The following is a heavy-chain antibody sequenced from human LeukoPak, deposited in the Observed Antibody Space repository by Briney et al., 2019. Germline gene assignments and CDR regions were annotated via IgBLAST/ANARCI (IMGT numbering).Heavy chain of an antibody. D-gene: IGHD3-22*01. CDR3: ARASYYYDSSGYYS. J-gene: IGHJ4*02. Sequence: ASVKVSCKASGYTFTGYYMHWVRQAPGQGLEWMGWISAYNGNTNYAQKLQGRVTMTTDTSTSTAYMELRSLRSDDTAVYYCARASYYYDSSGYYSWGQGTLVTVSS. V-gene: IGHV1-18*04. CDR1: GYTFTGYY. CDR2: ISAYNGNT.